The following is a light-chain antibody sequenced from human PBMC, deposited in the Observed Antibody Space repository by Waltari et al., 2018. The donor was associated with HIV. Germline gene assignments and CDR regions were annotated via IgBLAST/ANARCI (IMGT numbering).Light chain of an antibody. CDR3: ATWDDSLNGWV. Sequence: QSVLTQPPSASGTPGQRVPISCSGSSSNIGGNTVSWYQQLPGTAPKLLIYSNNQRPSGVPDRFSGSRSGTSASLAISGLQSEDETDYYCATWDDSLNGWVFGGGTKLTVL. CDR1: SSNIGGNT. V-gene: IGLV1-44*01. J-gene: IGLJ3*02. CDR2: SNN.